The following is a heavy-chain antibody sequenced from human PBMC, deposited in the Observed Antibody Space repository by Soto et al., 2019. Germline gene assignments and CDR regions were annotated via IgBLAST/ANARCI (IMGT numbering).Heavy chain of an antibody. D-gene: IGHD6-19*01. Sequence: GGSLRLSCAASGFTFRSSAMSCVRQAPGKGLEWVSAIGTAGDTSFPGSVKGRFTISRENAKNSLYLQMNSLRAGDTAVYYCARVYSSGWYDYWGQGT. J-gene: IGHJ4*02. CDR3: ARVYSSGWYDY. V-gene: IGHV3-13*01. CDR2: IGTAGDT. CDR1: GFTFRSSA.